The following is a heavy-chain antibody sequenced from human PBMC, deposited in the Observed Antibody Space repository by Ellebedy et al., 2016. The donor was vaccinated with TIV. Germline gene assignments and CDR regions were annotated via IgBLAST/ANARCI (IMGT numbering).Heavy chain of an antibody. D-gene: IGHD5-18*01. Sequence: MPSETLSLTCTVSGGSISSSSYYWGWIRQPPGKGPEWIGSIYYSGSTYYNPSLKSRVTIPVDTSKNQFSLKLSPVTAADTAVYYCARQGYRGYSYGATYTPFDYWGQGTLVTVSS. V-gene: IGHV4-39*01. J-gene: IGHJ4*02. CDR1: GGSISSSSYY. CDR3: ARQGYRGYSYGATYTPFDY. CDR2: IYYSGST.